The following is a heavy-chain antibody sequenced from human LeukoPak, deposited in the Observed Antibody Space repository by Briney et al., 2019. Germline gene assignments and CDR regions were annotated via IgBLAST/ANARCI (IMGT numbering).Heavy chain of an antibody. J-gene: IGHJ6*03. Sequence: GGSLRLSCEASGFTFNTYSMNWVRQAPGKGLEWVSSISSSSSYIYYADSVKGRFTISRDNAKNSLFLQMNSLRAEDTAVYFCARATWDPNYYYYMDVWGKGTTVTISS. D-gene: IGHD1-26*01. CDR3: ARATWDPNYYYYMDV. CDR1: GFTFNTYS. CDR2: ISSSSSYI. V-gene: IGHV3-21*01.